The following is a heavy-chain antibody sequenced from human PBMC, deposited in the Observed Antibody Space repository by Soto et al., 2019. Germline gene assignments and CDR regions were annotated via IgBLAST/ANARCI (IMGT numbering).Heavy chain of an antibody. CDR3: ALSSSWYQIDY. V-gene: IGHV1-46*03. D-gene: IGHD6-13*01. CDR1: GYTFTSYY. J-gene: IGHJ4*02. CDR2: INPSGGST. Sequence: GASVKVSCKASGYTFTSYYMHWVRQAPGQGLEWMGIINPSGGSTSYAQKFQGRVTMTRDTSTSTVYMGLSSLRSEDTAVYYCALSSSWYQIDYWGQGTLVTVSS.